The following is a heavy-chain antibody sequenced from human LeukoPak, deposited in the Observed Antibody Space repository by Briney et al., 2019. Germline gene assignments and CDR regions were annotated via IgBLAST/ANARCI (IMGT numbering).Heavy chain of an antibody. Sequence: ASVKVSCKASGGTFSSYAISWVRQAPGQGLEWMGGIIPIFGTANYAQKFQGRVTITTDESTSTAYMELSCLRSEDTAVYYCARGRRGAAPDYWGQGTLVTVSS. J-gene: IGHJ4*02. CDR3: ARGRRGAAPDY. D-gene: IGHD6-6*01. CDR1: GGTFSSYA. V-gene: IGHV1-69*05. CDR2: IIPIFGTA.